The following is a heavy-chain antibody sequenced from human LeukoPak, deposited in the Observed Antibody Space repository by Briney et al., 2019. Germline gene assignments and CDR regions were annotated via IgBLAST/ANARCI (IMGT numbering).Heavy chain of an antibody. CDR3: ARGRPTLSGGYSSWSWGADYYYYYMDV. Sequence: ASVNVSCKASGYTFTRYVINGVRQATGQGLEGMGWMNPNSGNTGYAQKFQGRVTMTRNTSISTAYMELSSLRSEDTAVYYCARGRPTLSGGYSSWSWGADYYYYYMDVWGKGTTVTISS. D-gene: IGHD6-13*01. CDR1: GYTFTRYV. CDR2: MNPNSGNT. V-gene: IGHV1-8*01. J-gene: IGHJ6*03.